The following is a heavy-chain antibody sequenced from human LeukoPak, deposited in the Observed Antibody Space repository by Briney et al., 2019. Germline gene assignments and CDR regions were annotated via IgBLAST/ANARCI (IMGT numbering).Heavy chain of an antibody. CDR1: GFNFSSYS. J-gene: IGHJ4*02. CDR2: ISSSSSYI. Sequence: GGSLRLSCAASGFNFSSYSMNWVRQAPGKGLEWVSSISSSSSYIYYADSVKGRFTISRDNAMNSLYLQMNSLRAEDRAVYYCARRIAGAGGSDYWGQGTLVTVSS. V-gene: IGHV3-21*01. D-gene: IGHD6-13*01. CDR3: ARRIAGAGGSDY.